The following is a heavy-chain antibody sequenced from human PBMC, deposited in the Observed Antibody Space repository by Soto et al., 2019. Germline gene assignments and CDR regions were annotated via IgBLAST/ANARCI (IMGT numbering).Heavy chain of an antibody. CDR2: IYPGDSET. V-gene: IGHV5-51*01. CDR3: ASQEMATKNVDAFDI. CDR1: GYTLTRNL. D-gene: IGHD5-12*01. J-gene: IGHJ3*02. Sequence: GGSLKNSRKGAGYTLTRNLIGWGRQMPGKGLEWMGIIYPGDSETRYSPSFQGQVTISADKSINTAYLQWSSLKASDTAMYYCASQEMATKNVDAFDIWGQGTMVTVSS.